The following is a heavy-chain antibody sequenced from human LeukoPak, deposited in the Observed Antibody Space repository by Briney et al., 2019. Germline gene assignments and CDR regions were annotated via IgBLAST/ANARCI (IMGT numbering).Heavy chain of an antibody. V-gene: IGHV1-46*01. Sequence: ASVKVSCKASGYTFISHYMHWVRQAPGQGLEWMGIINPGGGSTSYAQRFQGRVTMTRDTSTSTVYMELSSLRSEDTAVYYCASDGYSSGWYVLDYWGQGTLVTVSS. CDR3: ASDGYSSGWYVLDY. CDR2: INPGGGST. D-gene: IGHD6-19*01. CDR1: GYTFISHY. J-gene: IGHJ4*02.